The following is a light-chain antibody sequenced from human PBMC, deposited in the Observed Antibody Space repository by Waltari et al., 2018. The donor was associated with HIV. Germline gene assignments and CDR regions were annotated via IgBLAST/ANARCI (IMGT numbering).Light chain of an antibody. CDR3: QQYFSPPYT. Sequence: DTVMTQSPDSLAVSLGERASINCKSSQSLLYSSNNKNYLAWYQQKPGQVPKLLIYWASTRESWVPDRFSGSGSVTDFTLTISNLQAEDVAVYFCQQYFSPPYTFGQGTKLEIK. CDR1: QSLLYSSNNKNY. J-gene: IGKJ2*01. V-gene: IGKV4-1*01. CDR2: WAS.